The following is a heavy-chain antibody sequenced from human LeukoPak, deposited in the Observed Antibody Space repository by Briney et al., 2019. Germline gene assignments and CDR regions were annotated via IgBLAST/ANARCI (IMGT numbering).Heavy chain of an antibody. J-gene: IGHJ6*02. D-gene: IGHD6-19*01. CDR2: IKQGGREK. CDR3: ARDRLSIRVAVKKGRPYNDGMDV. V-gene: IGHV3-7*01. CDR1: GFTVSSNW. Sequence: GGYLRLSCAASGFTVSSNWMTWVRQAPGRGLEWVVNIKQGGREKYHVDYVKGRITNSRDNAKTSMYLQMKSLGAENTAVYFCARDRLSIRVAVKKGRPYNDGMDVWGQGTTVTVS.